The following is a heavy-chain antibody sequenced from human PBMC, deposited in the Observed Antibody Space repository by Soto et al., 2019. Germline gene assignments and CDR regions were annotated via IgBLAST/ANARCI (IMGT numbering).Heavy chain of an antibody. V-gene: IGHV5-51*01. CDR2: IFPDDSDT. J-gene: IGHJ4*02. D-gene: IGHD3-16*01. CDR3: FRGGLTSRTFDY. Sequence: PGESLKISCKASGYIIKNYWIGWVRQMPGQGLEWMGIIFPDDSDTRYSPSFQGHVTISVDKSISTAYVQWSSLKASDSAIYYCFRGGLTSRTFDYWGQGTLVTVSS. CDR1: GYIIKNYW.